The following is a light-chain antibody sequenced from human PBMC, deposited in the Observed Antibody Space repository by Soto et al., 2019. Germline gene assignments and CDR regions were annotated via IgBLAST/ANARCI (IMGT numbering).Light chain of an antibody. J-gene: IGLJ2*01. CDR1: SSDFGGYNF. Sequence: QSALTQPASVSGSPGQSITISCTGTSSDFGGYNFVSWYQHHPAKAPKLMIYDVSHRPSGVSNRFSGSKSGNTASLTISGLQAEDEAHYYCSSFTSSDTLVVFGGGTKVTVL. V-gene: IGLV2-14*03. CDR3: SSFTSSDTLVV. CDR2: DVS.